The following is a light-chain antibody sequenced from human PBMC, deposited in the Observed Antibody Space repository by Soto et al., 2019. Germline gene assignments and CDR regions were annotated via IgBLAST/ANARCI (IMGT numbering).Light chain of an antibody. CDR3: SSYSISTAYL. Sequence: QSALTQPASVSGSPGQSITISCTGTSSDVGGYDYVSWYQLLPGKAPKLMLFEVSIRPSGVSYRFSGSKSGNTASLTISGLQAEDEADYFCSSYSISTAYLFGTGIKLTVL. CDR2: EVS. V-gene: IGLV2-14*01. J-gene: IGLJ1*01. CDR1: SSDVGGYDY.